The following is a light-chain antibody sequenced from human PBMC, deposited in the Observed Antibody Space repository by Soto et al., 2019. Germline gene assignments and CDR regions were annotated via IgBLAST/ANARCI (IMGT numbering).Light chain of an antibody. CDR1: QGIGND. Sequence: DIQMTQSPSSLSASVGDRVTITCRASQGIGNDLGWYQQKPGKAPKRLIYSSFILQSGVPSRFSGSGYGTEFTLTISSLQPEDFATYYCLQHKSYPLTFGQGTRLEIK. CDR2: SSF. V-gene: IGKV1-17*01. J-gene: IGKJ5*01. CDR3: LQHKSYPLT.